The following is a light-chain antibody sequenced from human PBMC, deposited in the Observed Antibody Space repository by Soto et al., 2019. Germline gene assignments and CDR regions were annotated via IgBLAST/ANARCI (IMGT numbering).Light chain of an antibody. V-gene: IGKV1-5*03. CDR1: QSISSW. Sequence: DIQMAQSPSTQSASLGDRDTITCRASQSISSWLAWYQQKPGKAPRLLIYKASTLEIGVPSRFSGSGSGTEFTLTISSLQPDDVAIYYCQQYNDYSWTFGQGTKVDIK. J-gene: IGKJ1*01. CDR2: KAS. CDR3: QQYNDYSWT.